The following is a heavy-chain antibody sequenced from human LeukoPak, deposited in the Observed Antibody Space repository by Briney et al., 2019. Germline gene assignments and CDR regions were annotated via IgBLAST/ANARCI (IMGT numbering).Heavy chain of an antibody. CDR1: GYTFTGYY. CDR2: INPNSGGT. J-gene: IGHJ3*02. Sequence: ASVKVSCKASGYTFTGYYMHWVRQAPGQGLEWMGRINPNSGGTNYAQKFQGRVTMTRDTSISTGYMELSRLRSDDTAVYYCAIWPATDDAFYIWGQGTMVTVSS. V-gene: IGHV1-2*06. D-gene: IGHD3-10*01. CDR3: AIWPATDDAFYI.